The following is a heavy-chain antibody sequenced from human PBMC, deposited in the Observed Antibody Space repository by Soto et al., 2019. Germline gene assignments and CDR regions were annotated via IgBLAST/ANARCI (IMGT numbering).Heavy chain of an antibody. D-gene: IGHD6-19*01. Sequence: GSLRLSCAASGFTFSSYAISWVRQAPGKGLEWVSAISGSGGSTYYADSVKGRFTISRDNSKNTLYLQMNSLRAEDTAVYYCAKDGSMIAVAGTGLDPWGQGTLVTVS. CDR2: ISGSGGST. J-gene: IGHJ5*02. CDR1: GFTFSSYA. V-gene: IGHV3-23*01. CDR3: AKDGSMIAVAGTGLDP.